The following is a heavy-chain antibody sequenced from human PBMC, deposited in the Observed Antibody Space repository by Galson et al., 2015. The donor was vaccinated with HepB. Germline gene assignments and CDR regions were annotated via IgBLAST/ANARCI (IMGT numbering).Heavy chain of an antibody. V-gene: IGHV3-30*18. D-gene: IGHD3-22*01. CDR2: ISYDGSNK. Sequence: SLRLSCAASGFTFSSYGMHWVRQAPGKGLEWVAVISYDGSNKYYADSVKGRFTISRDNSKNTLYLQMNSLRAEDTAVYYCAKVYARYYYDSSGYWFDYWGQGTLVTVSS. CDR1: GFTFSSYG. J-gene: IGHJ4*02. CDR3: AKVYARYYYDSSGYWFDY.